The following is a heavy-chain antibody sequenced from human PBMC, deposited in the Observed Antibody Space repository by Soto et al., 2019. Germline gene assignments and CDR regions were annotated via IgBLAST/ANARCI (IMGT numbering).Heavy chain of an antibody. CDR2: ISGGGSGA. V-gene: IGHV3-23*01. Sequence: EVQLLESGGGLVQPGGSLRLSCTASGFTFSDHAMTWVRQAPGKGLEWLSGISGGGSGAYYADSVKGRFTASRANSNNTLFLQMDILRVEDTAVYYCAIDLWWYTHWGQGTLVTVSS. J-gene: IGHJ4*02. CDR3: AIDLWWYTH. D-gene: IGHD2-15*01. CDR1: GFTFSDHA.